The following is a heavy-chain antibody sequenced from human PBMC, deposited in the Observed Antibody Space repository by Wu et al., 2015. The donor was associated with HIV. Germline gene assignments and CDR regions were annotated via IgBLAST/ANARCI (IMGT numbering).Heavy chain of an antibody. V-gene: IGHV1-18*01. Sequence: QVQLVQSGAEVKKPGASVKVSCKASGYTFTSYGISWVRQAPGQGLEWMGWISAYNGNTNYAQKLQGRVTMTTDTSTSTAYMELRSLRSDDTAVYYCARDRLGTYYYDSSGYYSDVFCISWGQGTMVTVSS. CDR2: ISAYNGNT. J-gene: IGHJ3*01. CDR1: GYTFTSYG. D-gene: IGHD3-22*01. CDR3: ARDRLGTYYYDSSGYYSDVFCIS.